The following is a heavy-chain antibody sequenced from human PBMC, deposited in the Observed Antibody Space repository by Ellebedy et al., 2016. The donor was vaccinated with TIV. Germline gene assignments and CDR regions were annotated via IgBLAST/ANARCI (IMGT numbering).Heavy chain of an antibody. Sequence: SETLSLTCTVSGGSISSYFWSWIRQPPGKGLEWIGYIDYSGNTNYNPSLQSRVTVSVDTSKNQFSLKLSSVTAADTAVYYCARHAIRIAAALFFDYWGQGTLVTVSS. CDR3: ARHAIRIAAALFFDY. CDR2: IDYSGNT. D-gene: IGHD6-13*01. CDR1: GGSISSYF. J-gene: IGHJ4*02. V-gene: IGHV4-59*08.